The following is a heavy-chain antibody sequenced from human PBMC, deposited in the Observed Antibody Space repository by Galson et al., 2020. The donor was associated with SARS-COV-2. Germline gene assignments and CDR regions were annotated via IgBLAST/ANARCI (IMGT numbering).Heavy chain of an antibody. J-gene: IGHJ3*02. Sequence: SETLSPPCTVSGGSISRGSYYWSWIRQPAGKELEWIGRNHSTGSTNYNHAIKSRVTISVDTSKNQFSLSLSSVTAADTAVYYCARSHDRSGNAVDIWGQGTMVTVSS. CDR2: NHSTGST. V-gene: IGHV4-61*02. CDR3: ARSHDRSGNAVDI. CDR1: GGSISRGSYY. D-gene: IGHD3-22*01.